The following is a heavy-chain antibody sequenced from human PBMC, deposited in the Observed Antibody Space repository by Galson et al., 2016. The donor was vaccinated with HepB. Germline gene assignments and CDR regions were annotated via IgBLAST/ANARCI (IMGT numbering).Heavy chain of an antibody. Sequence: ETLSLTCTVSAGSMSDYFWSWIRQPAGKGLEWIGRIYSSGTSNYNPSLKSRVAMSLDTSKNHISLRLTSVTAADTAIYYCAREDRSLWYPLFDLWGRGTLITVSP. V-gene: IGHV4-4*07. CDR2: IYSSGTS. CDR3: AREDRSLWYPLFDL. D-gene: IGHD6-13*01. CDR1: AGSMSDYF. J-gene: IGHJ4*02.